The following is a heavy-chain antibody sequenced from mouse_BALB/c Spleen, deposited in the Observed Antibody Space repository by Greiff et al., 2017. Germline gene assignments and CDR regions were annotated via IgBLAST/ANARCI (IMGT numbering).Heavy chain of an antibody. V-gene: IGHV1-82*01. Sequence: QVQLQQSGPELVKPGASVKISCKASGYAFSSSWMNWVKQRPGQGLEWIGRIYPGDGDTNYNGKFKGKATLTADKSSSTAYMQLSSLTSVDSAVYFCARATVVDYYAMDYWGQGTSVTVSS. J-gene: IGHJ4*01. CDR2: IYPGDGDT. D-gene: IGHD1-1*01. CDR3: ARATVVDYYAMDY. CDR1: GYAFSSSW.